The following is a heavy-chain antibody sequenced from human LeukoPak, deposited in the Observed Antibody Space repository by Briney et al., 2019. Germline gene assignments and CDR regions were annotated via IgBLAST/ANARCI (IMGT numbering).Heavy chain of an antibody. J-gene: IGHJ6*02. Sequence: PGGSLRLSCAASGFTFSSYSMNWVRQAPGKGLEWLAYISRSSDKTYYADSVKGRFTISRDNAKNSLYLQMNSLRAEDTAVYYCARTAREADVRGQGTTVTVSS. D-gene: IGHD2-21*02. V-gene: IGHV3-48*04. CDR3: ARTAREADV. CDR1: GFTFSSYS. CDR2: ISRSSDKT.